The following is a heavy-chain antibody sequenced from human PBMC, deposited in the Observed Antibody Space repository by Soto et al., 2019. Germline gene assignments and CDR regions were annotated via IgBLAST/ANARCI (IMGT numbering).Heavy chain of an antibody. CDR1: GFTFSSYA. CDR3: AKVTGYCSGGSCSPLDY. CDR2: ISGSGGST. J-gene: IGHJ4*02. V-gene: IGHV3-23*01. Sequence: EVQLLESGGAWLQPGGSLRLSCEASGFTFSSYAITWVRKAPGKGLEWVSAISGSGGSTYYADSVKGRFTISRDNSKNTLYLQMNSLRAEDTAVYYCAKVTGYCSGGSCSPLDYWGQGTLVTVSS. D-gene: IGHD2-15*01.